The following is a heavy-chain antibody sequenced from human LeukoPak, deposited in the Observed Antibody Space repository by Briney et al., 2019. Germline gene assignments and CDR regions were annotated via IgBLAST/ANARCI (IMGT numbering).Heavy chain of an antibody. CDR3: ASGAEGYVFDP. CDR1: GVTFSSYS. J-gene: IGHJ5*02. Sequence: GGSLRLSCAASGVTFSSYSMNWVRQAPGKGLEWVSSISSGSTYIYYADSVKGRFTISRDNAKNSLCLQMNSLRVEDTAVYYCASGAEGYVFDPWGQGTLVTVSS. CDR2: ISSGSTYI. D-gene: IGHD5-12*01. V-gene: IGHV3-21*01.